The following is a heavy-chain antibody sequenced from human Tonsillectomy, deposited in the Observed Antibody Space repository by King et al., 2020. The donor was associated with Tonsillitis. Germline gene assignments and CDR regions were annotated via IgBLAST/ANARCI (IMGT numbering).Heavy chain of an antibody. CDR2: IYYSGST. V-gene: IGHV4-31*03. Sequence: QLQESGPGLVKPSQTLSLTCTVSGGSISSGGYYWSWIRQHPGKGLEWIGYIYYSGSTYYNPSLKSRVTISVDTSKNQFSLILSSVTAADTAVYYCAHVPPMVRGVLGVRWFDPWGQGTLVTVSS. CDR3: AHVPPMVRGVLGVRWFDP. CDR1: GGSISSGGYY. D-gene: IGHD3-10*01. J-gene: IGHJ5*02.